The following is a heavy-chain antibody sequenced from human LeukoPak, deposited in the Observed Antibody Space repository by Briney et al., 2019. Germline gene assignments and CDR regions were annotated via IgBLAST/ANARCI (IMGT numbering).Heavy chain of an antibody. CDR1: GFTFSSYA. J-gene: IGHJ4*02. D-gene: IGHD2-2*02. CDR3: AKGEYCSTTSCYTLYY. Sequence: GGSLRLSCAASGFTFSSYAMSWVRQAPGKGLERVSAISGSGGSTYYADSVKGRFTISKDNSKNTLYLQMNSLRAEDTAVYYCAKGEYCSTTSCYTLYYWGQGTLVTVSS. V-gene: IGHV3-23*01. CDR2: ISGSGGST.